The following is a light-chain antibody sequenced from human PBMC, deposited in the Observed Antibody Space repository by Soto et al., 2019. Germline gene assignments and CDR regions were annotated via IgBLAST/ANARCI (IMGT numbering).Light chain of an antibody. CDR3: QEYNAYSMT. J-gene: IGKJ5*01. CDR1: QGISSW. CDR2: AAS. Sequence: DIQMTQSPSSVSASVGDRVTITCRASQGISSWLAWYQQKPGKAPKLLIYAASSLQSGVPSRFSGSGSGTEFTLSISSLQPDDFGTYYCQEYNAYSMTFGQGTRLEIK. V-gene: IGKV1-12*01.